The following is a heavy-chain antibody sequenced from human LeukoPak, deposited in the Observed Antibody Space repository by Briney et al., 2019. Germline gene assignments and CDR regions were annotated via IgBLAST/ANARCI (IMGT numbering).Heavy chain of an antibody. V-gene: IGHV4-59*08. D-gene: IGHD6-19*01. CDR3: ARRFNSVWYFDY. CDR2: IYYSGST. Sequence: SETLSLTCTVSGGSISSYYWSWIRQPPGKGLEWIGYIYYSGSTNYNPSLKSRVTISVDASKNQFSLRLNSVTAADTAVYFCARRFNSVWYFDYWGQGTLVTVSS. CDR1: GGSISSYY. J-gene: IGHJ4*02.